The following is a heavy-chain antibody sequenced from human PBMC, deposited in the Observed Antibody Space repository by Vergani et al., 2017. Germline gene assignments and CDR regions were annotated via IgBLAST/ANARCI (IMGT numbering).Heavy chain of an antibody. D-gene: IGHD3-22*01. CDR1: GFTFINYD. CDR3: AKVYHYDVSDYAPPYYFDY. J-gene: IGHJ4*02. Sequence: EVQLLESVGGLVQPGGSLRLSCAGSGFTFINYDMAWVRQAPGNGLEWVSSISGRSDSTYYADSVKGRFTFSRDKSKSMLYLQMNSLRAEDTAVYYCAKVYHYDVSDYAPPYYFDYWGQGTLVTVSS. V-gene: IGHV3-23*01. CDR2: ISGRSDST.